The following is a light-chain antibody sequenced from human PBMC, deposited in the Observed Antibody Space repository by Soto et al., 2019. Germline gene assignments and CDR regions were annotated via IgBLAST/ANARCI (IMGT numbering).Light chain of an antibody. J-gene: IGKJ4*01. CDR2: LGS. Sequence: DIVMTQSPLSLPVTPGERASIFCRSSQSLLHSNGYNYLDWYLQKPGQSPQLLIYLGSNRASGVPDRFSGSGSGTDFTLKISRVEAEDVGVYYCMQALQTLLTFGGGTKVDIK. CDR3: MQALQTLLT. CDR1: QSLLHSNGYNY. V-gene: IGKV2-28*01.